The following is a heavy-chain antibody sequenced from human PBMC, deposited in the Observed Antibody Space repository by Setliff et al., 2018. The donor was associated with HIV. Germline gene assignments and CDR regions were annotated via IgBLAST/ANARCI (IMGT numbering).Heavy chain of an antibody. Sequence: ASETLSLTCTVSGGSISSSSYYWGWIRQPPGKGLEWIGSIYYSGSTYYNPSLKSRVTISVDTSKNQFSLKLSSVTAADTAVYYCARHATCYDILTGYYYYYYMDVWGKGTTVTVSS. CDR3: ARHATCYDILTGYYYYYYMDV. D-gene: IGHD3-9*01. J-gene: IGHJ6*03. CDR1: GGSISSSSYY. CDR2: IYYSGST. V-gene: IGHV4-39*01.